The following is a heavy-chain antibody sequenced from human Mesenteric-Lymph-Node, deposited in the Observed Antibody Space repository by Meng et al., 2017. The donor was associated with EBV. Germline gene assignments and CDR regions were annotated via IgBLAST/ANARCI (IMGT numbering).Heavy chain of an antibody. Sequence: QVHLVESGGGVVQLGRSLRLSCAASGFTCRDYAMHWVRQAPGKGLEWVAVISYDGTNQYYADSVKGRFTISRDSSKNTLNLQMNSLRVEDTAVYYCAKDGVSHFFDSGGYHFSVDFWGQGTLFTVSS. CDR1: GFTCRDYA. CDR2: ISYDGTNQ. D-gene: IGHD3-22*01. J-gene: IGHJ4*02. CDR3: AKDGVSHFFDSGGYHFSVDF. V-gene: IGHV3-30*18.